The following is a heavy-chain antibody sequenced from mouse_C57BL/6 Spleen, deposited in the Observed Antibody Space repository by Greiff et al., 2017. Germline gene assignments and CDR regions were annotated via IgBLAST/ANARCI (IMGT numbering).Heavy chain of an antibody. D-gene: IGHD3-2*02. CDR1: GFTFRDAW. J-gene: IGHJ3*01. CDR2: IRNKANNHAT. Sequence: EVQVVESGGGLVQPGGSMKLSCAASGFTFRDAWMDWVRQSPEKGLEWVAEIRNKANNHATYYAESVKGRFTISRDDSKSSVYLQMNSLRAEDTGIYYCTTGSSGPWFAYWGQGTLVTVSA. CDR3: TTGSSGPWFAY. V-gene: IGHV6-6*01.